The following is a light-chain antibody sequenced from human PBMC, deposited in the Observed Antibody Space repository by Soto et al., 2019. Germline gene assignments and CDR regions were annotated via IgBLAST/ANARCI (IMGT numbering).Light chain of an antibody. J-gene: IGKJ5*01. V-gene: IGKV3-11*01. CDR1: QSVGRY. Sequence: IVLTQSPATLSLSPGEGASLSCRASQSVGRYLAWYQQKPGQAPRLLIYGASNRATGIPARFSGSGSGTDFTLTISSLEPEDFAVYYCQQRSNWPPITFGQGTRLEI. CDR3: QQRSNWPPIT. CDR2: GAS.